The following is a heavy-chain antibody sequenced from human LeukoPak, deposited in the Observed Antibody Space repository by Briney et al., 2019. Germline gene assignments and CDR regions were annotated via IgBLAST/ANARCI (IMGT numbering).Heavy chain of an antibody. J-gene: IGHJ5*02. V-gene: IGHV4-4*02. CDR1: GPSIRSSNW. D-gene: IGHD6-19*01. CDR3: ARGIALAGVPWFDP. Sequence: PSGTLSLTCAVSGPSIRSSNWWSWVRQPPGKGLEWIGEIYHSGSTNYNPSLKSHVTISVDKSKNQFSLRVNSVTAADTAFYYCARGIALAGVPWFDPWGQGTLVTVSS. CDR2: IYHSGST.